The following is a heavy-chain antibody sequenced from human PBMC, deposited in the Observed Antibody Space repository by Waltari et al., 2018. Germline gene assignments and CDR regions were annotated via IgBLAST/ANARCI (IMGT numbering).Heavy chain of an antibody. CDR3: AKGFPGWEY. V-gene: IGHV4-38-2*02. J-gene: IGHJ4*02. Sequence: QVRLQESGPGLVKPSETLSLTCTVSGDSISENYYWNWIRQTPGKGLEWIGTIFGNSGRTYYNPALKSRVTISKVTSKNQFLLRLTSVTAADTALYFGAKGFPGWEYWGQGVLVSVSS. CDR2: IFGNSGRT. CDR1: GDSISENYY. D-gene: IGHD1-26*01.